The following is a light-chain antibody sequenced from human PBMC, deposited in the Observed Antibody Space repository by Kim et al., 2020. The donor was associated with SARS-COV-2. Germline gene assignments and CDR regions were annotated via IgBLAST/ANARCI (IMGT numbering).Light chain of an antibody. CDR3: ASWDDSLNGYV. CDR1: DSNIGNNT. CDR2: NND. V-gene: IGLV1-44*01. Sequence: GQRVIISCSGSDSNIGNNTVNWYQQLPGTAPKLLIYNNDQRPSGVPDRFSGSKSGTSASLAISGLQSEDEADYYCASWDDSLNGYVLGTGTKVTVL. J-gene: IGLJ1*01.